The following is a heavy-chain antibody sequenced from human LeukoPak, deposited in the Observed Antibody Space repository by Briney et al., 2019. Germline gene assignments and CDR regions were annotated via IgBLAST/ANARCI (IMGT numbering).Heavy chain of an antibody. CDR2: INWNGGST. Sequence: GGSLRLSCAASGFTFDDYGMSWVRQAPGKGLEWVSGINWNGGSTGYADSVKGRFTISRDNAKNSLYLQMNSPRAEDTALYYCARDPDRYYFDYWGQGTLVTVSS. CDR3: ARDPDRYYFDY. V-gene: IGHV3-20*04. D-gene: IGHD1-14*01. J-gene: IGHJ4*02. CDR1: GFTFDDYG.